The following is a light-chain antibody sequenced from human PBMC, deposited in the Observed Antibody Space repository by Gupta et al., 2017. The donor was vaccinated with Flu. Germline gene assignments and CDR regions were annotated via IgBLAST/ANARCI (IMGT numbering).Light chain of an antibody. Sequence: SVKFTCTLSSGHSSYAIAWHQQQPEKGPRYLMKLNSDGSHSKGDGIPDRFSGSSSGAERYLTISSLQSEDEADYYCQTWGTGRVFGGGTKLTVL. J-gene: IGLJ3*02. CDR1: SGHSSYA. V-gene: IGLV4-69*01. CDR2: LNSDGSH. CDR3: QTWGTGRV.